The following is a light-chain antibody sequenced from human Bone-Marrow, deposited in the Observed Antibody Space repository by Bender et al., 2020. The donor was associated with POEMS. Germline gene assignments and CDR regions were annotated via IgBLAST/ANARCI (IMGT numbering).Light chain of an antibody. J-gene: IGLJ2*01. CDR1: SSDVGNYNL. CDR3: CSYVRGSPL. Sequence: QSALTQPASVSGSPGQSITISCTGSSSDVGNYNLVSWYQQYPGKAPKVIIYEDTKRPSGVSDRFSGSNSGNTASLTISWLQAEDEADYYCCSYVRGSPLFGGGTKLTV. CDR2: EDT. V-gene: IGLV2-23*01.